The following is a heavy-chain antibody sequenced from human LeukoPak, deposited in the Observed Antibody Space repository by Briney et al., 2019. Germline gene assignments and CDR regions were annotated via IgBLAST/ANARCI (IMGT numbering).Heavy chain of an antibody. V-gene: IGHV3-30*02. Sequence: GGSLRLSCAASGFTFSSYGMHWVRQAPGKGLEWVAFIRYDGSNKYYADSVKGRFTISRDNSKNTLYLQMNSLRAEDTAVYYCASAAISSSRSGLDYWGQGTLVTVSS. D-gene: IGHD6-6*01. CDR2: IRYDGSNK. CDR1: GFTFSSYG. CDR3: ASAAISSSRSGLDY. J-gene: IGHJ4*02.